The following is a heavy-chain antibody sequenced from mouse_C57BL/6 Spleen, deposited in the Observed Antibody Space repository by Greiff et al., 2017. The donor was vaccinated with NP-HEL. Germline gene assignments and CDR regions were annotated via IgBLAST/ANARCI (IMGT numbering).Heavy chain of an antibody. D-gene: IGHD1-1*01. CDR2: IDPENGDT. V-gene: IGHV14-4*01. CDR3: TTWDTTVVAKGY. CDR1: GFNIKDDY. J-gene: IGHJ2*01. Sequence: VQLQQSGAELVRPGASVKLSCTASGFNIKDDYMHWVKQRPEQGLEWIGWIDPENGDTEYASKFQGKATITADTSSNTAYLQLSSLTSEDTAVYYCTTWDTTVVAKGYWGQGTTLTVSS.